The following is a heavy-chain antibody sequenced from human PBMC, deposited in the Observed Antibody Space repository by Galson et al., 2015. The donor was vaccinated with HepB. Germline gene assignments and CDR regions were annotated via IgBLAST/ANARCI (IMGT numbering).Heavy chain of an antibody. CDR1: GFTFDDYG. Sequence: SLRLSCAASGFTFDDYGMSWVRQAPGKGLEWVSGINWNGGSTGYADSVKGRFTISRDNAKNSLYLQMNSLRAEDTALYHCARNTAAGPLNYYYYGMDVWGQGTTVTVSS. V-gene: IGHV3-20*01. CDR3: ARNTAAGPLNYYYYGMDV. J-gene: IGHJ6*02. D-gene: IGHD6-13*01. CDR2: INWNGGST.